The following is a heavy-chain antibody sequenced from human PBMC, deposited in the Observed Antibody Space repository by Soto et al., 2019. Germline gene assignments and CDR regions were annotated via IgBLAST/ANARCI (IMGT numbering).Heavy chain of an antibody. J-gene: IGHJ5*02. V-gene: IGHV6-1*01. CDR1: GDSVSSNSAS. D-gene: IGHD7-27*01. Sequence: SQTLSLTCAISGDSVSSNSASWNWIRQSPSRGLEWLGRTYFRSKWYNESADSVKSRITINSDTSRNQFSLQLNSVTPEDTAVYYCVKDGGYLGLLDPWGQGSLVIVSS. CDR3: VKDGGYLGLLDP. CDR2: TYFRSKWYN.